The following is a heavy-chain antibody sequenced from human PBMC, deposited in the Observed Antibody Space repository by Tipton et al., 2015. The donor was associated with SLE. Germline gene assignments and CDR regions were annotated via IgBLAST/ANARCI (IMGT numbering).Heavy chain of an antibody. V-gene: IGHV4-4*02. J-gene: IGHJ6*02. CDR2: IDHSGTT. CDR1: GASISNNNW. CDR3: ARDSRIDGKDV. D-gene: IGHD1-14*01. Sequence: TLSLTCAVFGASISNNNWWSWVRQSPGRGLEWIGEIDHSGTTNYNPSLKSRVTMSVDTSKNQFSLNLNSVTAADAAVYYCARDSRIDGKDVWGQGTTVTVSS.